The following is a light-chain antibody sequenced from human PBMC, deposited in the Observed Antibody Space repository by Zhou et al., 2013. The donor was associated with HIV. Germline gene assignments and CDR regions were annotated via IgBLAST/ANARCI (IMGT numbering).Light chain of an antibody. CDR3: QHYGSSPFT. CDR2: GAS. V-gene: IGKV3-15*01. CDR1: QSVSSN. Sequence: EIVMTQSPATLSVSPGERATLSCRASQSVSSNLAWYQQKPGQAPRLLIYGASTRATGIPARFSGSGSGTDFTLTISRLGPEDFAVYYCQHYGSSPFTFGPGTKVDIK. J-gene: IGKJ3*01.